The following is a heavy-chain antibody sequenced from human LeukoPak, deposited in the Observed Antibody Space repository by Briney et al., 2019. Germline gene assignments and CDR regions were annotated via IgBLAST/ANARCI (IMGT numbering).Heavy chain of an antibody. V-gene: IGHV4-31*03. CDR3: AKFQLRTLDAFDI. CDR1: GGSISSGGYY. J-gene: IGHJ3*02. D-gene: IGHD4-17*01. Sequence: SETLSLTCTVSGGSISSGGYYWSWIRHHPGKGLDWIGYIYYSGSTYYNPSLKSRVTISVDTSKNQFSLKLSSVTAADTAVYYCAKFQLRTLDAFDIWGQGTMVTVSS. CDR2: IYYSGST.